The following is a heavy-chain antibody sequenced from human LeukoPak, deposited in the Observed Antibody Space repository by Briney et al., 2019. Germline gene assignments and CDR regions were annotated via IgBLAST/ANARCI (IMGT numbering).Heavy chain of an antibody. Sequence: GRSLRLSCAASGFTFSSYGMHWVRQAPGKGLEWVAVIWYDGSNKYYADSVKGRSTISRDNSKNTLYLQMNSLRAEDTAVYYCARDKRDSSYFDYWGQGTLVTVSS. D-gene: IGHD3-22*01. J-gene: IGHJ4*02. V-gene: IGHV3-33*01. CDR3: ARDKRDSSYFDY. CDR2: IWYDGSNK. CDR1: GFTFSSYG.